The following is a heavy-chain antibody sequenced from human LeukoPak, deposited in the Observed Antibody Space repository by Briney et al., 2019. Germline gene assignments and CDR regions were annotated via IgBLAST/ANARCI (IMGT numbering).Heavy chain of an antibody. CDR2: IAPSGST. V-gene: IGHV4-4*07. D-gene: IGHD6-13*01. Sequence: PSETLSLTCTVSGASIRSYYWSWIRQPAGKGLEWIGRIAPSGSTNYKPSLKSRLTMSVDTSKNQFSMKLSSVTAADAAVYYCAKEGAAPGPDFDFWGQGILVIVSS. J-gene: IGHJ4*02. CDR1: GASIRSYY. CDR3: AKEGAAPGPDFDF.